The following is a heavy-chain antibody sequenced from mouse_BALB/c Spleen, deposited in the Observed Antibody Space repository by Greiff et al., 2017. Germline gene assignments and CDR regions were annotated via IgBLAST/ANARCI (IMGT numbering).Heavy chain of an antibody. D-gene: IGHD2-1*01. V-gene: IGHV1S135*01. CDR1: GYSFTSYY. CDR2: IDPFNGGT. J-gene: IGHJ3*01. CDR3: ARDGNYLAWFAY. Sequence: VQLQQSGPELMKPGASVKISCKASGYSFTSYYMHWVKQSHGKSLEWIGYIDPFNGGTSYNQKFKGKATLTVDKSSSTAYMHLSSLTSEDSAVYYCARDGNYLAWFAYWGQGTLVTVSA.